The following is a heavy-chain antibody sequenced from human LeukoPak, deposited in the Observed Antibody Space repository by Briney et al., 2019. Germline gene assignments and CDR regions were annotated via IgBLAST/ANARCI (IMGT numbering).Heavy chain of an antibody. V-gene: IGHV3-20*04. CDR1: GLTFDDYG. CDR2: SNWKGGRT. Sequence: GRSLRPSCPPSGLTFDDYGISWDRHPPGKGLEWDACSNWKGGRTVDADSVKGRFTITSDNAKNTLYLQMNSLRAEDTAVYYGARERVDYSSGWPGLGRTFDYWGQGTLVIVSS. D-gene: IGHD6-19*01. CDR3: ARERVDYSSGWPGLGRTFDY. J-gene: IGHJ4*02.